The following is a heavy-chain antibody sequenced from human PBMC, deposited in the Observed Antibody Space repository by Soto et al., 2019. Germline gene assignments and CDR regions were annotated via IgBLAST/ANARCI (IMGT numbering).Heavy chain of an antibody. CDR2: ISSSSSYI. Sequence: EVQLVESGGGLVKPGGSLRLSCAASGFTFSSYSMNWVRQAPGKGLEWVSSISSSSSYIYYADSVKGRFTISRDNAKNSLYLQMNSLRAEDTAVYYCARDPIVVVPAAIQGRDVWGQGTTVTVSS. CDR1: GFTFSSYS. J-gene: IGHJ6*02. CDR3: ARDPIVVVPAAIQGRDV. V-gene: IGHV3-21*01. D-gene: IGHD2-2*01.